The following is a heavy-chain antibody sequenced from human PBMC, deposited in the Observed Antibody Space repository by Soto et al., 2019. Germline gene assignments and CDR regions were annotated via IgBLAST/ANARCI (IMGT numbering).Heavy chain of an antibody. CDR1: GGSISSGGYS. J-gene: IGHJ6*02. D-gene: IGHD3-16*01. V-gene: IGHV4-30-2*01. CDR3: ARGVMITFGPFYYYYGMDV. Sequence: SETLSLTCAVSGGSISSGGYSWSWIRQPPGKGLEWIGYIYHSGSTYYNPSLQSRVTISVDRSKNQFSLKLSSVTAADTAVYYCARGVMITFGPFYYYYGMDVWGQGTTVTVSS. CDR2: IYHSGST.